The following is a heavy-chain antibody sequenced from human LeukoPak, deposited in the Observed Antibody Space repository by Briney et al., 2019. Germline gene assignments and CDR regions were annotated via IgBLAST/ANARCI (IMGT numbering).Heavy chain of an antibody. D-gene: IGHD3-22*01. CDR2: ISDSGGST. CDR3: ARSRDYYDSSGYED. J-gene: IGHJ4*02. CDR1: GFTFTGYA. V-gene: IGHV3-23*01. Sequence: GGSLRLSCAASGFTFTGYAMNWVRQAPGKGLDWVSVISDSGGSTYYADSVKGRFTISRDNSKNTLYLQMNSLRAEDTAVYYCARSRDYYDSSGYEDWGQGTLVTVSS.